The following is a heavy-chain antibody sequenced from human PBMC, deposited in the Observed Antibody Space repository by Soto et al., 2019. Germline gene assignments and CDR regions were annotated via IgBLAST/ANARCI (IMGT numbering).Heavy chain of an antibody. V-gene: IGHV3-23*01. Sequence: HPGGSLRLSCAASGFTFSSYAMSWVRQAPGKGLEWVSAISGSGGSTYYADSVKGRFTISRDNSKNTLYLQMNSLRAEDTAVYYCAKDRIEGYSSSRYYYYYYGMDVWGQGTTVTVSS. CDR2: ISGSGGST. D-gene: IGHD6-13*01. J-gene: IGHJ6*02. CDR3: AKDRIEGYSSSRYYYYYYGMDV. CDR1: GFTFSSYA.